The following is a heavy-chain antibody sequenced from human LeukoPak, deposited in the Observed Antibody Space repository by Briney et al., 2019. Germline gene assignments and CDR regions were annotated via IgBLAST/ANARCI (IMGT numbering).Heavy chain of an antibody. D-gene: IGHD3-16*02. CDR1: GFTFSSYS. CDR3: ARDRGYDYIWGSYRSLHYFDY. J-gene: IGHJ4*02. CDR2: ISSSSYI. V-gene: IGHV3-21*01. Sequence: GGSLRLSCAASGFTFSSYSMNWVRQAPGKGLEWVSSISSSSYIYYADSVKGRFTISRDNAKNSLYLQMNSLRAEDTAVYYCARDRGYDYIWGSYRSLHYFDYWGQGTLVTVSS.